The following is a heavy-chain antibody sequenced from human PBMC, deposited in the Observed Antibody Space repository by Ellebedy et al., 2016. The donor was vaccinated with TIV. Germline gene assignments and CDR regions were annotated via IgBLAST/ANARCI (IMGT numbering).Heavy chain of an antibody. CDR2: ISSIGAST. Sequence: GESLKISCAASGFTFSSSSMNWVRQAPGKGLEWISYISSIGASTYYADSVKGRFTISRDNARNSLDLQMNSLRDGDTAVYYCARDYDSSGYYFYWGQGTLVTVSS. CDR3: ARDYDSSGYYFY. V-gene: IGHV3-48*02. CDR1: GFTFSSSS. D-gene: IGHD3-22*01. J-gene: IGHJ4*02.